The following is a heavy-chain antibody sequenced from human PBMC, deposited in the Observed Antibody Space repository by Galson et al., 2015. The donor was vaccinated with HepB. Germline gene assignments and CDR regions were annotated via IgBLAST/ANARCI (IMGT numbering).Heavy chain of an antibody. CDR2: IWYDGSNK. D-gene: IGHD3-3*01. J-gene: IGHJ6*02. CDR3: ARMPLLYYDFFYGMDV. Sequence: SLRLSCAASGFTFSRYGMHWVRQAPGKGLEWVAVIWYDGSNKYYADSVKGRFTISRDNSKNTLYLQMNSLRAEDTAVYYCARMPLLYYDFFYGMDVWGQGTLVTVSS. V-gene: IGHV3-33*01. CDR1: GFTFSRYG.